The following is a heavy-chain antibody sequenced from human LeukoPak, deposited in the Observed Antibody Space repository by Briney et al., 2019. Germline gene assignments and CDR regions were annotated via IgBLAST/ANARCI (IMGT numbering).Heavy chain of an antibody. CDR2: INPNSGGT. CDR3: ARGAVSGSYDAFDI. D-gene: IGHD3-10*01. CDR1: GYTFTGYY. V-gene: IGHV1-2*02. Sequence: ASVKVSCKASGYTFTGYYMHWVRQAPGQGLEWMGWINPNSGGTNYAQKFQGRVTMTRDTSISTAYMELSRLRSDDTAVYYCARGAVSGSYDAFDIWGQGTMVTVSS. J-gene: IGHJ3*02.